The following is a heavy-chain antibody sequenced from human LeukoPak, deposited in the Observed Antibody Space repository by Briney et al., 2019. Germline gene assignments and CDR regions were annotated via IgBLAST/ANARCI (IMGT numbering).Heavy chain of an antibody. CDR1: GFTFSTYF. D-gene: IGHD3-3*01. CDR3: VRDRDFRIDY. V-gene: IGHV3-74*01. Sequence: GGSLRLSCAVSGFTFSTYFMRWVRQAPGKGLVWVSRIKSDGITTSYADSVRGRFTISRDNAKNTLYLQMNSLGAEDTAVYYCVRDRDFRIDYWGKGTLVTVSS. CDR2: IKSDGITT. J-gene: IGHJ4*02.